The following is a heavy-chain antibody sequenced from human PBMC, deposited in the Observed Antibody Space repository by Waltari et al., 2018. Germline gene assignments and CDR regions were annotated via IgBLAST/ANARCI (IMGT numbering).Heavy chain of an antibody. Sequence: QLQLQESGPGLVKPSETLSLTCTVSGGSISSSGLYWGWIRQPPGKEPEWIASISYSGTTYYIPALKSRVDRSADTSKRQFSLRVTSVTAADTAVYYCAGRSGSGGSWYFDYWGQGTLVTVSS. D-gene: IGHD2-15*01. CDR1: GGSISSSGLY. V-gene: IGHV4-39*01. CDR3: AGRSGSGGSWYFDY. J-gene: IGHJ4*02. CDR2: ISYSGTT.